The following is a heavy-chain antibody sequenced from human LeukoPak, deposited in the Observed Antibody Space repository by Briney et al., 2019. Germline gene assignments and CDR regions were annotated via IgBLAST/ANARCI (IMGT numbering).Heavy chain of an antibody. J-gene: IGHJ3*02. CDR2: INPNSGGT. CDR1: GYTFTGYY. CDR3: ARVPTYCGGDCYLTRGAFDI. D-gene: IGHD2-21*02. V-gene: IGHV1-2*02. Sequence: GASVKVSCKASGYTFTGYYMHWVRQAPGQGLEWMGWINPNSGGTNYAQKFQGRVTMTRDTSITTAYMDLSRLKSDDTAVYYCARVPTYCGGDCYLTRGAFDIWGQGTMVTVSS.